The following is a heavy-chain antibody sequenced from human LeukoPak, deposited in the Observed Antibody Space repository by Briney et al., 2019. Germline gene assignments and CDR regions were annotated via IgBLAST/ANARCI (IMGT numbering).Heavy chain of an antibody. CDR1: GGSISSYY. CDR3: ATSAADTSFDY. J-gene: IGHJ4*02. CDR2: IYTSGST. D-gene: IGHD6-13*01. Sequence: SETLSLACTVSGGSISSYYWSWIRQPAGKGLEWIGRIYTSGSTNYNPSLKSRVTTSVDTSKNQFSLKLSSVTAADTAVYYCATSAADTSFDYWGQGTLVTVSS. V-gene: IGHV4-4*07.